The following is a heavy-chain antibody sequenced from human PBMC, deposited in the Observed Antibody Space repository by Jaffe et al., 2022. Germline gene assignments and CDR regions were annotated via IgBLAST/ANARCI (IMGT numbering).Heavy chain of an antibody. CDR2: ISSSSSTI. CDR1: GFTFSSYS. V-gene: IGHV3-48*01. D-gene: IGHD3-10*01. J-gene: IGHJ4*02. Sequence: EVQLVESGGGLVQPGGSLRLSCAASGFTFSSYSMNWVRQAPGKGLEWVSYISSSSSTIYYADSVKGRFTISRDNAKNSLYLQMNSLRAEDTAVYYCARDAYYYGSGSYYTLVYWGQGTLVTVSS. CDR3: ARDAYYYGSGSYYTLVY.